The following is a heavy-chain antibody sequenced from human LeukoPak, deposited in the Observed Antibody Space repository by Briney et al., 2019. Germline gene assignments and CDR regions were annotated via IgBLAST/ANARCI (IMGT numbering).Heavy chain of an antibody. CDR2: INPKSGGT. D-gene: IGHD6-13*01. CDR1: GYTFSGYY. CDR3: ARARYSSSWYFDC. Sequence: ASVKVSCKASGYTFSGYYMHWVRQAPGQGLEWMGWINPKSGGTSYAQKFQGRVTMTRDTSITTAYMDQSRLRSDDTAVYYCARARYSSSWYFDCWGQGTLVTVSS. V-gene: IGHV1-2*02. J-gene: IGHJ4*02.